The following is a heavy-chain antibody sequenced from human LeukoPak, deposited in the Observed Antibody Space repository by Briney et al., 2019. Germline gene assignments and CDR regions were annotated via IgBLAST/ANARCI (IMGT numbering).Heavy chain of an antibody. CDR1: GFTFSSYS. D-gene: IGHD3-22*01. J-gene: IGHJ4*02. CDR2: ISSSSSYI. V-gene: IGHV3-21*01. Sequence: GGSLRLSCAASGFTFSSYSMNCVRQAPGKGLEWVSSISSSSSYIYYADSVKGRFTISRDNAKNSLYLQMNSLRAEDTAVYYCARDNTGKVYDSSGNFDYWGQGTLVTVSS. CDR3: ARDNTGKVYDSSGNFDY.